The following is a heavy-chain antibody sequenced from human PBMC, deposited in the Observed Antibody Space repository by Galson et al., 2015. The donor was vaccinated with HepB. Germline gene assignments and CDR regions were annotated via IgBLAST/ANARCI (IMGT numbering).Heavy chain of an antibody. CDR2: ISYDSTTK. Sequence: SLRLSCAASGFNFNIYTMNWVRQAPGKGLEWVAGISYDSTTKYYADSVKGRFTISRDNSKNTMYLQMNSLRTDDTAVYFCARSTYTYGFKSPFDYWGRGQGTLVIVSS. J-gene: IGHJ4*02. V-gene: IGHV3-30*04. CDR1: GFNFNIYT. D-gene: IGHD5-18*01. CDR3: ARSTYTYGFKSPFDYWG.